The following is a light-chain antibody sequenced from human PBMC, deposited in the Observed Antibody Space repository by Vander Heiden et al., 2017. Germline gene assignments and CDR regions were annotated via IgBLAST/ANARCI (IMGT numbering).Light chain of an antibody. V-gene: IGLV1-44*01. CDR2: SNG. Sequence: QVPRTAPTLLIYSNGHRPSGLPDRINGSKYGTQAARARSGLQAEDEADYYCASWDDSMNGRVFGGGTKLTV. J-gene: IGLJ3*02. CDR3: ASWDDSMNGRV.